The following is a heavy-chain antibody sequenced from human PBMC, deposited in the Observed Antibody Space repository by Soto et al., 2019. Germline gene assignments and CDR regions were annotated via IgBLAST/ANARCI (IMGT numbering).Heavy chain of an antibody. J-gene: IGHJ4*02. CDR2: INAGNGNT. CDR3: AREDSSSWYSVDY. Sequence: QVQLVQSGAEEKKPGASVKVSCKASGYTFTSYAMHWVRLAPGQRLEWMGWINAGNGNTKYSQKFQGRVTITRDTSASTAYMELSSLRSEDTAVYYCAREDSSSWYSVDYWGQGTLVTVSS. V-gene: IGHV1-3*05. D-gene: IGHD6-13*01. CDR1: GYTFTSYA.